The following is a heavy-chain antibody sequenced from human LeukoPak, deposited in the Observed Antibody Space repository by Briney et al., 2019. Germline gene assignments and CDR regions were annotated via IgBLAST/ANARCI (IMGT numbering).Heavy chain of an antibody. D-gene: IGHD1-26*01. CDR3: ARDTVGATTHWFDP. V-gene: IGHV1-18*01. CDR1: GYTFTSYG. Sequence: GASVKVSCKASGYTFTSYGISWVRQAPGQGLEWMGWISAYNGNTTYAQKLQGRVTMTTDTSTSTAYMELRSLRSDDTAVYYCARDTVGATTHWFDPWGQGTLVTVSS. CDR2: ISAYNGNT. J-gene: IGHJ5*02.